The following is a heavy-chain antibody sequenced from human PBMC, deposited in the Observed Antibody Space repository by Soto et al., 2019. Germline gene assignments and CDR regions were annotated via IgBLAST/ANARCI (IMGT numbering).Heavy chain of an antibody. CDR1: GFIISSYG. Sequence: VGSLRLSCAASGFIISSYGMHWVRQAPGKGLEWLAVISYDGSNKFYGDSVKGRFTISRDNSKNTLYLQVNSLRAEDTAVYYCARAAELLRYFDWLPPLDYYYYGMDVWGQGTTVRVSS. V-gene: IGHV3-30*03. CDR2: ISYDGSNK. D-gene: IGHD3-9*01. CDR3: ARAAELLRYFDWLPPLDYYYYGMDV. J-gene: IGHJ6*02.